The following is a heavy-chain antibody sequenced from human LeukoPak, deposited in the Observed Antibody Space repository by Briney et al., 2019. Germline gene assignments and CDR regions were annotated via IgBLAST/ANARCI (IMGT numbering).Heavy chain of an antibody. CDR3: ARSGRAAADY. D-gene: IGHD6-13*01. V-gene: IGHV3-53*01. CDR1: GFTVSSNY. CDR2: IYSGGST. Sequence: PGGSLRLSCAAFGFTVSSNYMSWVRQAPGKGLEWVSVIYSGGSTYYADSVKGRFTISRDNSKNTLYLQMNSLRAEDTAVYYCARSGRAAADYWGQGTLVTVSS. J-gene: IGHJ4*02.